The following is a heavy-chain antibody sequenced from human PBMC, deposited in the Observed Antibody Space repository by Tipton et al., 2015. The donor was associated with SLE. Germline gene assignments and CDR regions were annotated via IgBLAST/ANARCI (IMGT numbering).Heavy chain of an antibody. Sequence: GSLRLSCAASGITFATYAVAWVRQAPGKGLEWVSVISKGDGSTTFYADSVKGRFTISRDNSKNTVYLQMNSLRAEDTAVYYCAKSGTPFLLRGQGIDSWGQGTHVTVSS. V-gene: IGHV3-23*01. D-gene: IGHD3-3*01. CDR3: AKSGTPFLLRGQGIDS. CDR2: ISKGDGSTT. CDR1: GITFATYA. J-gene: IGHJ5*01.